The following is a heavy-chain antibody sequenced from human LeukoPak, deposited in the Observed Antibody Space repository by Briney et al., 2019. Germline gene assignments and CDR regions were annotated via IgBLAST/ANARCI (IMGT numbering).Heavy chain of an antibody. Sequence: EESLKISCRGSGSSFPSYWSGWVRQMPGKGLEWMGMIYPANSDTIYSPSFQGQVTISADQSITTAYRQWSSLKASNTAMYYCARRGDTPKLDYWGQGTLVTVSS. D-gene: IGHD5-18*01. V-gene: IGHV5-51*01. CDR1: GSSFPSYW. J-gene: IGHJ4*02. CDR2: IYPANSDT. CDR3: ARRGDTPKLDY.